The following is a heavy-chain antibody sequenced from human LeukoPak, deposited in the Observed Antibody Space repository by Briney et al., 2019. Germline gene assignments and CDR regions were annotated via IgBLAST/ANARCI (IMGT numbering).Heavy chain of an antibody. Sequence: ASVKVSCKASGYTFTGYYMHWVRQAPEQGLEWMGWINPNSGGTNYAQKFQGRVTMTRDTSISTAYMELSRLRSDDTAVYYCARFPTDYDFWSGYYIHYYYGMDVWGQGTTVTVSS. CDR1: GYTFTGYY. V-gene: IGHV1-2*02. CDR2: INPNSGGT. CDR3: ARFPTDYDFWSGYYIHYYYGMDV. J-gene: IGHJ6*02. D-gene: IGHD3-3*01.